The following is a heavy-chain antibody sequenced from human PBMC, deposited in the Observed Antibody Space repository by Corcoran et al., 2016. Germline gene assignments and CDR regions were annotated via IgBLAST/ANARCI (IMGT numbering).Heavy chain of an antibody. CDR1: GGSISSRSYY. Sequence: QLQLQESGPGLVKPSETLSPTCTVSGGSISSRSYYWGWIRQPPGKGLEWIGSIYYNGSTYYNPSLKSRVTISVDTSKNQFSLNLSSVTAADTAVYYCAREDGYDGGSFDIWGQGTMVTVSS. CDR2: IYYNGST. D-gene: IGHD2-15*01. J-gene: IGHJ3*02. CDR3: AREDGYDGGSFDI. V-gene: IGHV4-39*07.